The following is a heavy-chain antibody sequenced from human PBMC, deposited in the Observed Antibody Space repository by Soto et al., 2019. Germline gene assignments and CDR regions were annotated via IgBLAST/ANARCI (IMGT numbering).Heavy chain of an antibody. V-gene: IGHV3-53*01. D-gene: IGHD6-25*01. Sequence: PGGSLRLSCAVSGFTVSNTYMSCVRQAPGKGLEWVAVIYRGVSTHYADSVKGRFTLSRDDSKNTIYLQMNSLRAEDTAVYYCARDRSDSSRADSFDVWGQGTMVTVSS. CDR3: ARDRSDSSRADSFDV. CDR1: GFTVSNTY. CDR2: IYRGVST. J-gene: IGHJ3*01.